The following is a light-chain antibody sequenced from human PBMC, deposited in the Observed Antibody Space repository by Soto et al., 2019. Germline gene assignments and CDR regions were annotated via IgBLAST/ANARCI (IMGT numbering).Light chain of an antibody. Sequence: ETVLTQSPGTLSLSPGERATLSCGASQSVSNSYLAWYQQKPGLAPRLLISGASTRATGVPARFSGSGSGTEFTLTITSLQSEDFAVYCCQQYNNWPLTFGPGTRLEIK. CDR3: QQYNNWPLT. CDR1: QSVSNSY. CDR2: GAS. J-gene: IGKJ5*01. V-gene: IGKV3D-15*01.